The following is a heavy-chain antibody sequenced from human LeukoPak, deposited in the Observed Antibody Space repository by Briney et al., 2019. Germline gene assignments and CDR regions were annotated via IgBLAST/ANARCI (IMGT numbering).Heavy chain of an antibody. CDR1: GFTFSSYA. CDR2: ISGSGGST. J-gene: IGHJ5*02. Sequence: PGGSLRLSCAASGFTFSSYAMSWVRQAPGKGLEWVSAISGSGGSTYYADSVKGRFTISRDNSKNTLYLQMNSLRAEDTAVYYCAHIPIQYYYGSGSYYNGHPWGQGTLVTVSS. D-gene: IGHD3-10*01. CDR3: AHIPIQYYYGSGSYYNGHP. V-gene: IGHV3-23*01.